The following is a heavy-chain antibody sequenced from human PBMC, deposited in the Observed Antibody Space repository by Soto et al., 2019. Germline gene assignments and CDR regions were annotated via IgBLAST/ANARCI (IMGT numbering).Heavy chain of an antibody. CDR2: INPTGGST. CDR3: XXXRXXGXXXCDY. J-gene: IGHJ4*02. D-gene: IGHD6-19*01. V-gene: IGHV1-46*01. Sequence: QVQLVQSGAEVKKPGASVKVSCKASGYTFSNYYMHWVRQAPGQGLEWMGVINPTGGSTTYAQNFQGRVTMTRDXSTSTVYMELSSLRXXDTAVYYXXXXRXXGXXXCDYWGQGTLVTVSS. CDR1: GYTFSNYY.